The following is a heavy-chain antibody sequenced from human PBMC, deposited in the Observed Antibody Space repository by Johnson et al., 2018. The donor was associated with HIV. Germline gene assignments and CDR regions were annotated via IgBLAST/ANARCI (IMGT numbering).Heavy chain of an antibody. V-gene: IGHV3-NL1*01. J-gene: IGHJ3*02. CDR2: IYSGGST. CDR1: GFTFSSYG. D-gene: IGHD1-26*01. Sequence: QVQLVESGGGVVQPGRSLRLTCAASGFTFSSYGMHWVRQAPGKGLEWVAVIYSGGSTYYADSVKGRFTISRDNSKNTLYLQMNSLRAGDTALYHCARRDSGSLSFDIWGQGTMVSVSS. CDR3: ARRDSGSLSFDI.